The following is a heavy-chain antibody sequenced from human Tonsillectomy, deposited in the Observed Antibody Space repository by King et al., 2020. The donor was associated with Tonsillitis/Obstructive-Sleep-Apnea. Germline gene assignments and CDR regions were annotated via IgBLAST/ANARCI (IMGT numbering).Heavy chain of an antibody. D-gene: IGHD1-26*01. J-gene: IGHJ3*02. V-gene: IGHV3-15*07. Sequence: VQLVESGGGLVKPGGSLRLSCAASGFTFSNAWMNWVRQAPGKGLEWVGRIKSKTDGGTTVYAAPVKGRFTISRDDSKDTLFLQMNSLKTEDTAVYYCTTGPVWEVLAHDAFDIWGQGTMVTVSS. CDR2: IKSKTDGGTT. CDR3: TTGPVWEVLAHDAFDI. CDR1: GFTFSNAW.